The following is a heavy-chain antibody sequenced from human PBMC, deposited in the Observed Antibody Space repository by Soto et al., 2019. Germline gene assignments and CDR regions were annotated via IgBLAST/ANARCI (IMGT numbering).Heavy chain of an antibody. V-gene: IGHV3-23*01. J-gene: IGHJ4*02. CDR3: TRDIRSTYFDY. CDR2: ISYSGSNK. CDR1: GFTFSNYV. Sequence: GGSLRLSCAASGFTFSNYVMNWVRQAPGKGLEWVSAISYSGSNKYYADSVKGRFTISRDNSKSALYLQMGSLRAEDTAVYYCTRDIRSTYFDYWGQGTMVTVSS. D-gene: IGHD2-21*01.